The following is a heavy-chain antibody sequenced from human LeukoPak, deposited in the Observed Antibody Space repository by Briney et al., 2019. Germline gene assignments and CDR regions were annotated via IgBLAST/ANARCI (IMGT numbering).Heavy chain of an antibody. J-gene: IGHJ4*02. CDR3: ARDYSPPWRAGYYYDSSEVGY. Sequence: ASVSLSCKASDYTFTNYGITWVRQAPGPGLESKRWFKPNSSGTNYAQKFQGRVTMTRDTAISTAYMELSRLRSDDTAVYYCARDYSPPWRAGYYYDSSEVGYWGQGTLVTVSS. CDR1: DYTFTNYG. D-gene: IGHD3-22*01. CDR2: FKPNSSGT. V-gene: IGHV1-2*02.